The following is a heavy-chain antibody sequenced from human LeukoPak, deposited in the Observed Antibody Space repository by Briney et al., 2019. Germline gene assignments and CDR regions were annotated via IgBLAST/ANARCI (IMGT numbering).Heavy chain of an antibody. CDR1: GGSFSGYY. CDR3: ARLVGTTLWGYAMDV. J-gene: IGHJ6*04. Sequence: PSETLSLTCGVNGGSFSGYYWSWIRQPPGKGLEWIGEINHRGTTNYSPSLKSRVIMSVDASKKYFSLRLTSVTAADTAVYYCARLVGTTLWGYAMDVWGKGTTVVVSS. V-gene: IGHV4-34*01. CDR2: INHRGTT. D-gene: IGHD1-1*01.